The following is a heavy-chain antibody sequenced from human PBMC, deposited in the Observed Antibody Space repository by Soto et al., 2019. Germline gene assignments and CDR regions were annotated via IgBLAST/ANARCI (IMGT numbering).Heavy chain of an antibody. V-gene: IGHV4-59*01. Sequence: SETLSLTCAVSGGSISSFYWTWIRQPPGRGLEWIGSIYYTGSTNYNPSLKSRVSISVDTSKDQFSLKLSSVTAADTAVYYCARRTYGYPDHWGQGTLVTVSS. CDR2: IYYTGST. CDR1: GGSISSFY. J-gene: IGHJ4*02. CDR3: ARRTYGYPDH. D-gene: IGHD5-18*01.